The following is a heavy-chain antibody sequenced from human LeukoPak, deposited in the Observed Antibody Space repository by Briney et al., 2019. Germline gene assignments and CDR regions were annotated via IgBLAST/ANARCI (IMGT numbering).Heavy chain of an antibody. V-gene: IGHV3-21*01. CDR3: GRQAAPDF. Sequence: PGGSLRHSCAASGFTFSSYSMNWVRQAPGKGLEWVSSISSTSSYIYYADSVKGRFTISRDNAKNSLYLQVNSLRADDTAVYYCGRQAAPDFWGQGTLVTVSS. CDR2: ISSTSSYI. CDR1: GFTFSSYS. J-gene: IGHJ4*02. D-gene: IGHD6-13*01.